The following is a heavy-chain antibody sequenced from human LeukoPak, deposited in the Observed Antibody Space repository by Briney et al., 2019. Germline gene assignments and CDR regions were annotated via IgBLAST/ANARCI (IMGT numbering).Heavy chain of an antibody. J-gene: IGHJ4*02. CDR2: INPNSGGT. V-gene: IGHV1-2*02. CDR3: AREDYDSSGYYGPPDY. Sequence: ASVKVSCKASGYTFTGYYMHWVRQAPGQGLEWMGWINPNSGGTNYAQKFQGRVTMTRDTSISTAYMELSRLRSDDTAVYYCAREDYDSSGYYGPPDYWGQGTLVTVSS. CDR1: GYTFTGYY. D-gene: IGHD3-22*01.